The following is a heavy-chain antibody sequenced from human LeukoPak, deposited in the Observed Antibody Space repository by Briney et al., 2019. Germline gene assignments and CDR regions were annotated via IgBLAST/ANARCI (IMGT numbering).Heavy chain of an antibody. J-gene: IGHJ4*02. D-gene: IGHD6-13*01. CDR1: GFTFSNYA. CDR2: ISYDGSNK. Sequence: GGSLRPPCAASGFTFSNYAMSWVRQAPGKGLEWVAVISYDGSNKYYADSVKGRFTISRDNSKNTLYLQMNSLRAEDTAVYYCAKSGTRSSWSPRVKTYLDYWGQGTLVTVSS. CDR3: AKSGTRSSWSPRVKTYLDY. V-gene: IGHV3-30*18.